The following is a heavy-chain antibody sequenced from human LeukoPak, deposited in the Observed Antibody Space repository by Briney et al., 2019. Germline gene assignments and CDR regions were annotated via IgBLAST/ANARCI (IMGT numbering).Heavy chain of an antibody. V-gene: IGHV1-46*01. Sequence: ASVKVSCKASRYTFTSYYMHWVRQAPGQGLEWMGIINPSGGSTSYAQKFQGRVTMTRDTSTSIVYMELSSLRSEDTAVYYCARDMGGRSATGPFDYWGQGTLVTVSS. CDR1: RYTFTSYY. D-gene: IGHD3-16*01. CDR2: INPSGGST. J-gene: IGHJ4*02. CDR3: ARDMGGRSATGPFDY.